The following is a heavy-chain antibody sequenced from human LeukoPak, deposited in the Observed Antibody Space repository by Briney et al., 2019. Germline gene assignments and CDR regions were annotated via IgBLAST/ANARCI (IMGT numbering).Heavy chain of an antibody. CDR2: ISAYNGNT. CDR3: ARDRGSSGSYMDYLDY. Sequence: GASVKVSCKASGYTFTSYGISWVRQAPGQGLEWMGWISAYNGNTNYAQKLQGRVTMTTDTSTSTAYMELRSLRSDDTAVYCCARDRGSSGSYMDYLDYWGQGTLVTVSS. CDR1: GYTFTSYG. D-gene: IGHD6-19*01. V-gene: IGHV1-18*01. J-gene: IGHJ4*02.